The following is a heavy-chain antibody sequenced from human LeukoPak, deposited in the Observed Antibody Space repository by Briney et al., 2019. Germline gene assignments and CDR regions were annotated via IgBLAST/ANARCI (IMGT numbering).Heavy chain of an antibody. CDR2: IYYSGST. CDR3: ARWRSGFDS. Sequence: SETLSLTCTVSGGSISSSSYYWGWIRQPPGKGLEWIGSIYYSGSTYYNPSLKSRVTISVDTSKNQFSLKLISVTAADTAVYYCARWRSGFDSWGQGTLVTVSS. CDR1: GGSISSSSYY. V-gene: IGHV4-39*07. J-gene: IGHJ4*02.